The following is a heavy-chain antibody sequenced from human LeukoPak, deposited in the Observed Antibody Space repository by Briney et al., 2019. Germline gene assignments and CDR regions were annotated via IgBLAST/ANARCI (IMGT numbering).Heavy chain of an antibody. J-gene: IGHJ6*03. CDR1: GGTFSSYA. CDR3: ARDPWVSGYEPKNYYYYYMDV. V-gene: IGHV1-69*13. CDR2: IIPIFGTA. Sequence: SVKVSCKASGGTFSSYAISWVRQAPGQGLEWMGGIIPIFGTANYAQKFQGRVTITADESTSTAYMELCSLRSEDTAVYYCARDPWVSGYEPKNYYYYYMDVWGKGTTVTVSS. D-gene: IGHD5-12*01.